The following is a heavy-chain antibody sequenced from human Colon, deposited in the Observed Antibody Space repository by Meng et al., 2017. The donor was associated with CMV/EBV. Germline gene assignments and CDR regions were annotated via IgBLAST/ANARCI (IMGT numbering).Heavy chain of an antibody. J-gene: IGHJ5*02. D-gene: IGHD2-15*01. Sequence: SGFTLDDYGMSWVRQAPGKGLEWVSDINWNGGNTGYTDSVKGRFTISRDNAKNSLYLHMSSLRAEDTALYHCARVLSDPVGRWFDPWGQGTLVTVSS. V-gene: IGHV3-20*01. CDR2: INWNGGNT. CDR1: GFTLDDYG. CDR3: ARVLSDPVGRWFDP.